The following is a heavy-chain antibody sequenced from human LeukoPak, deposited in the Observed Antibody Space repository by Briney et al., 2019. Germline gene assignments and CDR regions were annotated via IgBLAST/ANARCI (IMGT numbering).Heavy chain of an antibody. CDR2: ITASGDTT. CDR3: ARAFGDNGYYQLPIDY. Sequence: GGSLRLSCAASGFTFSNYAMSWVRQVPGKGLEWVAGITASGDTTHHVDSVKGRFTISRDNSENTLFLQMHSLRVEDTASYCCARAFGDNGYYQLPIDYWGQGTLVTVSS. D-gene: IGHD3-22*01. V-gene: IGHV3-23*01. J-gene: IGHJ4*02. CDR1: GFTFSNYA.